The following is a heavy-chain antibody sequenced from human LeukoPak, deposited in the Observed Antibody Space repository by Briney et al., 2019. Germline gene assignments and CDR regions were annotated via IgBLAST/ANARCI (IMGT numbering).Heavy chain of an antibody. Sequence: GGSLRLSCAASGFTFSSYSMNWVRQAPGKGLEWVSYISSSSSTIYYADSVKGRFTISRDSAKNSLYLQMNSLRAEDTAVYYCADRGYGYGFQHWGQGTLVTVSS. J-gene: IGHJ1*01. D-gene: IGHD5-18*01. CDR3: ADRGYGYGFQH. CDR2: ISSSSSTI. V-gene: IGHV3-48*01. CDR1: GFTFSSYS.